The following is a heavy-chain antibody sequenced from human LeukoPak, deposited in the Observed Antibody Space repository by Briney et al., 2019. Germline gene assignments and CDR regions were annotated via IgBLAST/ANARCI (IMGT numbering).Heavy chain of an antibody. CDR2: IWYDGSNK. CDR3: ARENTRRSSGWHVGGSFDY. Sequence: PGGSLRLSCAASGFTFSSYWMNWARQAPGKGLEWVAVIWYDGSNKYYADSVKGRFTISRDNSKNTLYLQMNSLRAEDTAVYYCARENTRRSSGWHVGGSFDYWGQGTLVTVSS. V-gene: IGHV3-33*08. D-gene: IGHD6-19*01. CDR1: GFTFSSYW. J-gene: IGHJ4*02.